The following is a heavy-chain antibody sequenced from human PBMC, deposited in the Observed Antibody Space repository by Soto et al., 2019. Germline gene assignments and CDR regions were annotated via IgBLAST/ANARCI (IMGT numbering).Heavy chain of an antibody. Sequence: EVQLLESGGGLVQPGGSLRLSCTASGFTFGGYAMSWVRQAPGKGLEWVSGLTDGGGSKFYADSVQGRFIISRDNSKNTLYRHMSSMIAEDAAIYYCAKVGLFRNGYMGVVRGYYWGQGSLVTVSA. D-gene: IGHD2-2*02. CDR3: AKVGLFRNGYMGVVRGYY. J-gene: IGHJ4*02. V-gene: IGHV3-23*01. CDR2: LTDGGGSK. CDR1: GFTFGGYA.